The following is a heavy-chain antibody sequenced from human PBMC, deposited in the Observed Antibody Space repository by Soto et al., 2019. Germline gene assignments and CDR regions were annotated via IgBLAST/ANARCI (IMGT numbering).Heavy chain of an antibody. CDR2: IWYDGSNK. CDR3: ARDQGDYDLSPYGMDV. CDR1: GFTFSSYG. D-gene: IGHD4-17*01. Sequence: QVQLVESGGGVVQPGRSLRLSCAASGFTFSSYGMHWVRQAPGKGLEWVAVIWYDGSNKYYADSVKGRFTISRDNSKNTLYLQMNTLRAEDTAVYHCARDQGDYDLSPYGMDVWGQGTTVTVSS. V-gene: IGHV3-33*01. J-gene: IGHJ6*02.